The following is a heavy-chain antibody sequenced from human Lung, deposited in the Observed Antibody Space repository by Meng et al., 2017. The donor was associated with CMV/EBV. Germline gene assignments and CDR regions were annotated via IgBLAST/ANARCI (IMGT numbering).Heavy chain of an antibody. CDR1: GGSISTTDW. Sequence: CALSGGSISTTDWWSWIRQPPGKGLEWIGEIYYTGSTNYSPSLKSRVTISIDKSKNQFSLNLRSVTAADTAVYYCARDSSSWHWFDPWGQGTLVTVSS. V-gene: IGHV4-4*02. J-gene: IGHJ5*02. CDR2: IYYTGST. CDR3: ARDSSSWHWFDP. D-gene: IGHD6-13*01.